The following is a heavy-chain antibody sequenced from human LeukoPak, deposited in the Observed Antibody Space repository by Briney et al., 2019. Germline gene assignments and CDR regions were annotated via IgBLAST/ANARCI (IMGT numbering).Heavy chain of an antibody. CDR2: INHSEST. CDR1: GGSFSGYY. D-gene: IGHD2-2*01. J-gene: IGHJ5*02. CDR3: ARGYQLLWGGWFDP. Sequence: ETLSLTCAVYGGSFSGYYWSWIRQPPGKGLEWIGEINHSESTNYNPSLKSRVVISVDTSKSQFSLRLTSVIAADTAVYYCARGYQLLWGGWFDPWGQGTLVTVSS. V-gene: IGHV4-34*01.